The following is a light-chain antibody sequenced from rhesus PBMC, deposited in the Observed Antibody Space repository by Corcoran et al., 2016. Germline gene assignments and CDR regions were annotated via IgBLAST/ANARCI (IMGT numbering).Light chain of an antibody. CDR2: KAS. V-gene: IGKV1-22*01. Sequence: DIQMTQSPSSLSASVGDTVTITCRASQGISSWLAWYQQKPGKAPKLRVYKASSLQSGVPSRFSVRGSGTDFTHTISSLQSEEFATYYCQQHSSRPWTFGQGTKVEIK. CDR1: QGISSW. CDR3: QQHSSRPWT. J-gene: IGKJ1*01.